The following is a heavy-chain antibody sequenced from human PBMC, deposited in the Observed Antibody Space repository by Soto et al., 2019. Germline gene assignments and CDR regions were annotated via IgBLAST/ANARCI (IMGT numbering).Heavy chain of an antibody. CDR3: ARIMVRGVITYSRDYHGMDV. Sequence: GESLKISCKGSGYSFSNYWIGWVRQMPGKGLEWMGSIFPRDSDTRYSPSFQGQVTISADKSISTAYLQWSSLKASDTATDYCARIMVRGVITYSRDYHGMDVWGQGTTVTVSS. CDR2: IFPRDSDT. D-gene: IGHD3-10*01. J-gene: IGHJ6*02. CDR1: GYSFSNYW. V-gene: IGHV5-51*01.